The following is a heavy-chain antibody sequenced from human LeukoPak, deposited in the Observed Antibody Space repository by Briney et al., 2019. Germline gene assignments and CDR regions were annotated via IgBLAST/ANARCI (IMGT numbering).Heavy chain of an antibody. CDR1: GFTFSDNS. J-gene: IGHJ4*02. Sequence: TGGSLRLSCAASGFTFSDNSMNWVRQAPGKGLEWISYIRSSGSSTYYTDSVKGRFTISRDNAKNSLYLQMSSLRAEDTAVYYCARSRSGFYFDYWGQGALVTVS. V-gene: IGHV3-48*01. CDR2: IRSSGSST. CDR3: ARSRSGFYFDY. D-gene: IGHD3-9*01.